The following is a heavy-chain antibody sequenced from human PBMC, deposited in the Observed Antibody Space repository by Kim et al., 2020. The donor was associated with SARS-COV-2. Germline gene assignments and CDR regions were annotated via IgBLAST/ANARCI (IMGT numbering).Heavy chain of an antibody. CDR3: VKNPYSSSFDF. CDR1: GFTFSDAW. V-gene: IGHV3-15*01. J-gene: IGHJ3*01. Sequence: GGSLRLSCETSGFTFSDAWMSWVRQAPGRGLEWVGRIKNKNDGETTNYAAPVKGRFTVSRDDSKNMLYLQMNSLKIEDTAVYYCVKNPYSSSFDFWGQGTMVAVCS. D-gene: IGHD6-13*01. CDR2: IKNKNDGETT.